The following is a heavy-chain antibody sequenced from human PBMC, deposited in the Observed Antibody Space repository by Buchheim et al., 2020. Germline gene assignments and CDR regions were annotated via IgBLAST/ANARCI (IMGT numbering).Heavy chain of an antibody. V-gene: IGHV3-72*01. J-gene: IGHJ6*02. CDR1: GFTFSDHF. Sequence: EVQLVESGGGLVQPGGSLRVSCAVSGFTFSDHFMEWVRQAPGKGLEWVGRSGNRAKSYTTEYAASVKGRFTISRDDSKKLLYLQMNSLTTEDTAVYYCASDYTGYYYGMDVWGQGTT. CDR3: ASDYTGYYYGMDV. D-gene: IGHD4-11*01. CDR2: SGNRAKSYTT.